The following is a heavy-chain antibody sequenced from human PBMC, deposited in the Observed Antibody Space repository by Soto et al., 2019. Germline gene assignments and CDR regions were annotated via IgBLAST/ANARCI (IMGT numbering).Heavy chain of an antibody. Sequence: QVQLRESGPGLVKPSGTLSLTCAVSGGSISSINWWSWVRQPPGKGLEWIGEIYHSGSTNYNPSLKSRVTISVDKAKNQFSLKLSSVTAADTAVYYCARVSGSYYYGMDVWGQGTTVTVSS. CDR1: GGSISSINW. V-gene: IGHV4-4*02. CDR3: ARVSGSYYYGMDV. J-gene: IGHJ6*02. CDR2: IYHSGST. D-gene: IGHD1-26*01.